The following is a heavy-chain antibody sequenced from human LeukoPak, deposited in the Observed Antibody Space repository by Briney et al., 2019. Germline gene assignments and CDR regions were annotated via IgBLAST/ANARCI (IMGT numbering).Heavy chain of an antibody. Sequence: GGSLRLSCAASGFTFSSYEMNWVRQASGKGLEWVGRIRSKANSYATAYAASVKGRFTISRDDSKNTAYLQMNSLKTEDTAVYYCTRLVTMVRGVILFDYWGQGTLVTVSS. J-gene: IGHJ4*02. V-gene: IGHV3-73*01. CDR2: IRSKANSYAT. CDR3: TRLVTMVRGVILFDY. CDR1: GFTFSSYE. D-gene: IGHD3-10*01.